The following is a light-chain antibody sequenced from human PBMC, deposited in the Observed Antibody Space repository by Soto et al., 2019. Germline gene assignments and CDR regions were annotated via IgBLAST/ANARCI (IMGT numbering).Light chain of an antibody. Sequence: DIRMTQSPSTLSASVGDRVTITCRASQSISSWLAWYQQKPGTAPKLLIYKASTLESGVPSRFSGSGSGTEFTLPISSLQPDDSATYYCQQYNDNWTFGQGTK. CDR1: QSISSW. J-gene: IGKJ1*01. CDR3: QQYNDNWT. CDR2: KAS. V-gene: IGKV1-5*03.